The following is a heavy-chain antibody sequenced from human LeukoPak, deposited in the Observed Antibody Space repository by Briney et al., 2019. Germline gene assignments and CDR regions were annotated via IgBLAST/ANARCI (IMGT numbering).Heavy chain of an antibody. CDR3: ARRDDSSGYFLLAEDGIRGVRSVAAFLRDRSSDL. D-gene: IGHD3-22*01. Sequence: PGKGLEWIGNIYYGENTYYNPSLKSRVTISIDTSKNQFSLKLRSLPDADTAVYCCARRDDSSGYFLLAEDGIRGVRSVAAFLRDRSSDL. J-gene: IGHJ2*01. V-gene: IGHV4-39*01. CDR2: IYYGENT.